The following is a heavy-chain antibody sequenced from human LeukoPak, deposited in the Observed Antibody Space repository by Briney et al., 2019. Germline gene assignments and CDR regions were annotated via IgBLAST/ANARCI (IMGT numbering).Heavy chain of an antibody. J-gene: IGHJ4*02. CDR1: GGSISSYY. D-gene: IGHD2-15*01. CDR3: ARLGGGTLFDY. CDR2: IHYSGGIT. V-gene: IGHV4-59*08. Sequence: SETLSLTCTVSGGSISSYYWSWIRQPPGKGLEWIGYIHYSGGITYYNPSLKSRVTISVDKSKNQFSLKLSSVTAADTAVYYCARLGGGTLFDYWGQGTLVTVSS.